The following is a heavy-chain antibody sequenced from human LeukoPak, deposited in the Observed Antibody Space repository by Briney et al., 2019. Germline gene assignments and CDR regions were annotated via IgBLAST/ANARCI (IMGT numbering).Heavy chain of an antibody. D-gene: IGHD2-2*01. J-gene: IGHJ4*02. V-gene: IGHV4-30-4*08. CDR2: IYYSGST. CDR1: GGSISSGDYY. Sequence: PSQTLSLTCTVSGGSISSGDYYWSWIRQHPGKGLEWIGYIYYSGSTYYNPSLKSRVTISVDTSKNQFSLKLSSVTAADTAVYYCARGGCSSTSCSPDYWGQGTLVTVST. CDR3: ARGGCSSTSCSPDY.